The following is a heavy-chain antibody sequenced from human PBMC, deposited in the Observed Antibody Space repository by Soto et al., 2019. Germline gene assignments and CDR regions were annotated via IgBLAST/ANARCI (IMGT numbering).Heavy chain of an antibody. Sequence: GSLRLSGAASGFTFSSYSMNWVRQAPGKGLEWVSYISSSSSTIYYADSVKGRFTISRDNAKNSLYLQMNSLRDEDTAVYYCARGGKYSSSSHTFDYWGQGTLVTVSS. CDR2: ISSSSSTI. CDR3: ARGGKYSSSSHTFDY. J-gene: IGHJ4*02. D-gene: IGHD6-6*01. V-gene: IGHV3-48*02. CDR1: GFTFSSYS.